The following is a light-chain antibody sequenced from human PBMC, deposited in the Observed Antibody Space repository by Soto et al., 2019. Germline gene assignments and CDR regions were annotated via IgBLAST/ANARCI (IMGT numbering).Light chain of an antibody. V-gene: IGLV2-23*01. CDR3: CSYAGSSTFYV. CDR1: SSDVGSYNL. CDR2: EGS. Sequence: SVLTQPASVSGSPGQSITISFPGTSSDVGSYNLVSWYQQHPGKAPKLMIYEGSKRPSGVSNRFSGSKSGNTASLTISGLQAEDEADYYCCSYAGSSTFYVFGTGTKVTVL. J-gene: IGLJ1*01.